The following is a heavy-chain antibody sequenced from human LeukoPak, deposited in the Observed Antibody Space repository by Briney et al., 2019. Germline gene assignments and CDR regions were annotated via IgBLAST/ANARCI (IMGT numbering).Heavy chain of an antibody. J-gene: IGHJ3*02. CDR3: VRLYDSSAYGAFDI. V-gene: IGHV3-66*02. Sequence: GGSLRLSCAASGFSVSSSYMGWVRQAAGKGLEWVSVIYSAGSTYYPDSVKGRFTISRDNSQNMLYLQMDSRRAEDTAVYYCVRLYDSSAYGAFDIWGQGTMVTVSS. CDR1: GFSVSSSY. D-gene: IGHD3-22*01. CDR2: IYSAGST.